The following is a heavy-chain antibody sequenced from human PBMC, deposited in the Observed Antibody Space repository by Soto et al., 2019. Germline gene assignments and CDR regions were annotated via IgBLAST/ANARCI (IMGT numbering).Heavy chain of an antibody. Sequence: QMQLVQSGPEVKKPGTSVKVSCKASGFTFTSSAVQWVRQARGQRLEWIGWIVVGSGNTNYAQKFQERVTITREMSTSTANIELSSLRAEDTAVYYCSAGPRAWNYGYWGQGTLVTVSS. CDR2: IVVGSGNT. CDR1: GFTFTSSA. CDR3: SAGPRAWNYGY. D-gene: IGHD1-7*01. J-gene: IGHJ1*01. V-gene: IGHV1-58*01.